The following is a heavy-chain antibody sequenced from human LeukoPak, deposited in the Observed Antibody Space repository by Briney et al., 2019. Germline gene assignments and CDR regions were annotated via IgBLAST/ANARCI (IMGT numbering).Heavy chain of an antibody. Sequence: GGSLRLSCTASGLTFGDYAMSWVRQAPGKGLAWAGFIRSKAYGATTEYAASVKGRFTISRDDSKSIAYLQMDSLKTEDTAVYYCSRERMNWNYGRYDYWGQGTLVTVSS. CDR3: SRERMNWNYGRYDY. CDR1: GLTFGDYA. J-gene: IGHJ4*02. V-gene: IGHV3-49*04. D-gene: IGHD1-7*01. CDR2: IRSKAYGATT.